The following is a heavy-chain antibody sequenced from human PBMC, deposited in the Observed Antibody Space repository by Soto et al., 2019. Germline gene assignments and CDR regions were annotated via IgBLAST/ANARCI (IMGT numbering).Heavy chain of an antibody. Sequence: VLSLRVCYGASEVKSRSHWMSRVSKTPGKGLEWVANINQDANEKYYVDSVKGRFTISRDNGKNSLYLHLNSLRAEDTAVYYCARDHVTPGLYFDYWGQGNLVTVSS. CDR2: INQDANEK. D-gene: IGHD2-2*02. J-gene: IGHJ4*02. CDR3: ARDHVTPGLYFDY. V-gene: IGHV3-7*04. CDR1: EVKSRSHW.